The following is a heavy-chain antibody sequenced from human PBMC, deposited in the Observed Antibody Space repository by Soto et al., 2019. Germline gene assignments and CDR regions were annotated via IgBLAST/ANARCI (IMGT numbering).Heavy chain of an antibody. V-gene: IGHV3-30*18. CDR2: ISYDGNNK. CDR3: AKDGWGMAAARERTPRFDY. CDR1: GFTFSSYG. Sequence: QVQLVESGGGVVQPGRSLRLSCAASGFTFSSYGMHWVRQAPGKGLEWVAVISYDGNNKYYADSVKGRFTISRDNSTNTLYLQITSLRAEDTGVYYCAKDGWGMAAARERTPRFDYWGQGTLVTVSS. D-gene: IGHD6-13*01. J-gene: IGHJ4*02.